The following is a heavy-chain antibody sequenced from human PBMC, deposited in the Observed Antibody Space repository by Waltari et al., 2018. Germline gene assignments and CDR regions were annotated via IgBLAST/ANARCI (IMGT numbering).Heavy chain of an antibody. J-gene: IGHJ4*02. CDR3: ARDGGNSPGFDY. CDR2: ITPILGIG. V-gene: IGHV1-69*04. Sequence: QVQLVQSGAEVKKPGSSVKVSCTASGGTFSSYAISWVRQAPGQGLEWMGGITPILGIGNYAQKFQGRVTLTADESTSTAYMELSSLRSEDTAVYYCARDGGNSPGFDYWGQGTLVTVSS. D-gene: IGHD2-21*02. CDR1: GGTFSSYA.